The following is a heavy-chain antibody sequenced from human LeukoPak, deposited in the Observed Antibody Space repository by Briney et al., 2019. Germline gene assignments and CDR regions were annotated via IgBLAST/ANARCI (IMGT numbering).Heavy chain of an antibody. J-gene: IGHJ4*02. CDR1: GFTFSDYY. CDR3: ARVLGSYAVDY. V-gene: IGHV3-11*01. CDR2: ISKSGSTK. D-gene: IGHD3-10*01. Sequence: PGGSLRLSCAASGFTFSDYYMSWIRQAPGKGLEWVSYISKSGSTKDYADSVKGRFTISRDNAKNSLYLQMNSLRAEDTALYYCARVLGSYAVDYWGQGTLATVSS.